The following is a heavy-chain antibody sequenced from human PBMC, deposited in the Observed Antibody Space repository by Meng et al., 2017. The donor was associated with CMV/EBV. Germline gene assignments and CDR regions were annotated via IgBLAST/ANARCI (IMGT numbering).Heavy chain of an antibody. J-gene: IGHJ4*02. CDR2: IYSGGSST. CDR1: GFTFSSYA. CDR3: AKPSTRDGYNYDY. D-gene: IGHD5-24*01. V-gene: IGHV3-23*03. Sequence: GGSLRLSCAASGFTFSSYAMSWVRQAPGKGLEWVSVIYSGGSSTYYADSVKGRFTISRDNSKNMLYLQMNSLRAEDTAVYYCAKPSTRDGYNYDYWGQGTLVTVSS.